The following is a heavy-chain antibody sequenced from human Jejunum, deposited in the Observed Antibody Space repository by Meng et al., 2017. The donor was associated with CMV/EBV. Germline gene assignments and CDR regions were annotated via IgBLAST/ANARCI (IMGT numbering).Heavy chain of an antibody. Sequence: AAEYTFTTYYKQWVRQAPGQGLEWVGWINPNTGDTNYAQKFQGRVTMTRDMSINTVYMELTRLRSDDTAVYYCAKDGGSYLDCYFDYWGQGTLVTVSS. CDR2: INPNTGDT. CDR1: EYTFTTYY. J-gene: IGHJ4*02. D-gene: IGHD1-26*01. CDR3: AKDGGSYLDCYFDY. V-gene: IGHV1-2*02.